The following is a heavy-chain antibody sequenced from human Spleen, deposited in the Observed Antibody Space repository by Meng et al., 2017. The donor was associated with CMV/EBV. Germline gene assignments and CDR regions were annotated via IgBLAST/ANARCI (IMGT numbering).Heavy chain of an antibody. D-gene: IGHD3-3*01. CDR2: IQYGGSDK. CDR3: AKDRSFTTFGVLPDY. J-gene: IGHJ4*02. Sequence: GESLKISCAASGFTVSSYGLHWVRQAPGKGLEWVAFIQYGGSDKYYANSVKGRFVISRDNSNDMLYLQMNSLRVEDTAVYYCAKDRSFTTFGVLPDYWGQGTLVTVSS. CDR1: GFTVSSYG. V-gene: IGHV3-30*02.